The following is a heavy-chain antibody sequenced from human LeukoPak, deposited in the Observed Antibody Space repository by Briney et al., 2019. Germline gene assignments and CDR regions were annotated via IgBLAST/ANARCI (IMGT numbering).Heavy chain of an antibody. CDR1: GYTFTGSY. D-gene: IGHD2-2*01. V-gene: IGHV1-2*02. CDR3: ARDRVVVPAALPPRGWFDP. J-gene: IGHJ5*02. CDR2: INPNSGGT. Sequence: ASVKVSCKASGYTFTGSYMHWVRQAPGQGLEWMGWINPNSGGTNYAQKFQGRVTMTRDTSISTAYMELSRLRSDDTAVYYCARDRVVVPAALPPRGWFDPWGQGTLVTVSS.